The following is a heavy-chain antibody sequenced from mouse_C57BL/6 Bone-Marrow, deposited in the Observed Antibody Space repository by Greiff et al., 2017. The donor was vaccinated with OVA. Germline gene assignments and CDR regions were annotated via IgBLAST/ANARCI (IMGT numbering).Heavy chain of an antibody. Sequence: LNESGPVLVQPGASVTLSCKSSGYTFPDYYMNWVKQSHGKSLEWIGVINPYNGGTSYNQKFKGKATLTVDKSSSTAYMELNSLTSEDSAVYYCARDLRYWYFDVWGTGTTVTVSS. CDR3: ARDLRYWYFDV. CDR1: GYTFPDYY. V-gene: IGHV1-19*01. D-gene: IGHD1-1*01. CDR2: INPYNGGT. J-gene: IGHJ1*03.